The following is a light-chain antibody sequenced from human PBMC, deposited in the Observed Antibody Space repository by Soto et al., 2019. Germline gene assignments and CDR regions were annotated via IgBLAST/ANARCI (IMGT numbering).Light chain of an antibody. Sequence: DIQMTQSPSTLSASVGDRVTITCRASQSISRSLAWYQQKPGKAPKILIYKASSPESGVPSRFSGSGSGTDFTLTISRLQPDDFATYYCQQYDSSPTFGQGTRLEIK. CDR1: QSISRS. CDR2: KAS. CDR3: QQYDSSPT. J-gene: IGKJ5*01. V-gene: IGKV1-5*03.